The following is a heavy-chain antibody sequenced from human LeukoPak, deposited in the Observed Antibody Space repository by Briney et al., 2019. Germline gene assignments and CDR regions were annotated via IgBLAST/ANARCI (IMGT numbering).Heavy chain of an antibody. CDR3: ARDSHYSAAPSDY. V-gene: IGHV1-69*04. CDR1: GGTFSNDV. Sequence: SVKVSCKGSGGTFSNDVISWVRPAPGERLGWVGRIIPTLGIAKYAQKFQGRVTITADSSTSTAYMELRSLRSEDTAVYYCARDSHYSAAPSDYWGQGTLVTVSS. CDR2: IIPTLGIA. D-gene: IGHD2-21*01. J-gene: IGHJ4*02.